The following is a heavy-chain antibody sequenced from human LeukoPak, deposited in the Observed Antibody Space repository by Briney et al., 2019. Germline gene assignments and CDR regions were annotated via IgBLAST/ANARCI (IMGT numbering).Heavy chain of an antibody. Sequence: ASAKDAYKAQGYTFTGYYMHWVRQAPGQGLEWMGWINPNSGGTNYAQKFQGRVTMTRDTSISTAYMELSRLRSDDTAVYYCARGPRDSPQLWIDYWGQGTLVTVSS. CDR3: ARGPRDSPQLWIDY. D-gene: IGHD5-18*01. J-gene: IGHJ4*02. V-gene: IGHV1-2*02. CDR1: GYTFTGYY. CDR2: INPNSGGT.